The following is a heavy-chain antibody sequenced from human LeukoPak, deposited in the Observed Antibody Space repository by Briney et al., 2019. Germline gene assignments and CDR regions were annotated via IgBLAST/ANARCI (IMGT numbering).Heavy chain of an antibody. V-gene: IGHV1-2*02. Sequence: GASVKVSCKASGYTFTGYYMHWVRQAPGQGLEWMGWINPNNGGTNYAQKFQGRVTMTRDTSISTAYMELSRLRSDDTAVYYCARGAVAGRGGWFDPWGQGTLVTASS. CDR3: ARGAVAGRGGWFDP. CDR1: GYTFTGYY. CDR2: INPNNGGT. J-gene: IGHJ5*02. D-gene: IGHD6-19*01.